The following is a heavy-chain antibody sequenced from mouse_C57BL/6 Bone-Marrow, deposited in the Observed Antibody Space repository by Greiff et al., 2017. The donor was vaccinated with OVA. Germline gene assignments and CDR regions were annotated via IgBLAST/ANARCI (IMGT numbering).Heavy chain of an antibody. V-gene: IGHV5-4*01. Sequence: EVMLVESGGDLVKPGGSLKLSCAASGFTFSSYGMSWVRQTPDKRLEWVATISSGGSYTYYPDNVKGRFTISRDNAKNNLYLQMSHLKSEDTAMYYCARDGYYGICYAMDYWGQGTSVTVSS. CDR2: ISSGGSYT. D-gene: IGHD2-3*01. CDR3: ARDGYYGICYAMDY. CDR1: GFTFSSYG. J-gene: IGHJ4*01.